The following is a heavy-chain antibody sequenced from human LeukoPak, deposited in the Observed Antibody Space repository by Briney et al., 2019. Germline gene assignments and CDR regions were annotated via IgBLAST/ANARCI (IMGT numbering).Heavy chain of an antibody. J-gene: IGHJ4*02. V-gene: IGHV4-59*08. CDR3: ARRLRVYYYDSSGYYWEDFDY. CDR1: GGSISSYY. CDR2: IYYSGST. Sequence: PSETLSLTCTVSGGSISSYYRSWIRQPPGKGLEWIGYIYYSGSTYYNPSLKSRVTISVDTSKNQFSLKLSSVTAADTAVYYCARRLRVYYYDSSGYYWEDFDYWGQGTLVTVSS. D-gene: IGHD3-22*01.